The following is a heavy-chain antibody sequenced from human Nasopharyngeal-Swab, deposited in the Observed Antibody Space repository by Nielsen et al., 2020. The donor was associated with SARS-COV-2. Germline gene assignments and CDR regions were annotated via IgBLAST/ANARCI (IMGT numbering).Heavy chain of an antibody. CDR3: ARAFYSGYCSSTSCYTGQSYFQH. CDR1: GVSFSGYH. Sequence: SETLSLTCSLNGVSFSGYHWGWIRQSPGKRLEWIGDITRSGNTNYNPSLKSRVTISVDTSKNQFSLKLSSVTAADTAVYYCARAFYSGYCSSTSCYTGQSYFQHWGQGTLVTVSS. D-gene: IGHD2-2*02. CDR2: ITRSGNT. J-gene: IGHJ1*01. V-gene: IGHV4-34*01.